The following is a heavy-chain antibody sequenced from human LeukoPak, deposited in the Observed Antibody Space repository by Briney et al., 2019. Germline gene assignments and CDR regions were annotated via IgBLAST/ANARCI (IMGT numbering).Heavy chain of an antibody. CDR2: ISDDGGIT. CDR3: AKNQGQWLVPVDY. CDR1: GFTFTSNA. J-gene: IGHJ4*02. Sequence: GGSLRLSCAGSGFTFTSNAMNWVRQAPGKGLEWVSCISDDGGITYYADSVKGRFTISRDNSKNTLYLQMNSLRAEDTALYYCAKNQGQWLVPVDYWGQGTLVTVSS. D-gene: IGHD6-19*01. V-gene: IGHV3-23*01.